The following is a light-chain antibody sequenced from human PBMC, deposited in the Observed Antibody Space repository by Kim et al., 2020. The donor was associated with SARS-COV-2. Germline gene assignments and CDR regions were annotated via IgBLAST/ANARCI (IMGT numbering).Light chain of an antibody. CDR1: QSVSSSY. V-gene: IGKV3-20*01. J-gene: IGKJ1*01. Sequence: EIVLTQSPGTLSLSPGERATLSCRASQSVSSSYLAWYQQKPGQAPRLLINAASSRATGIPDRFGGSGSGTDFTLTISRLEPEDFAVYYCQQYGNSLWTFGQGTKVDIK. CDR3: QQYGNSLWT. CDR2: AAS.